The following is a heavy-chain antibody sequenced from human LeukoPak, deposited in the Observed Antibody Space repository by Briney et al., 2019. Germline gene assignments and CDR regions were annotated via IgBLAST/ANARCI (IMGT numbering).Heavy chain of an antibody. J-gene: IGHJ1*01. V-gene: IGHV3-7*01. CDR1: GFTFSSYW. CDR3: ARGPQSYDILTGSVFGH. CDR2: IKQDGSEK. Sequence: GGSLRLSCAASGFTFSSYWMSWVRQAPGKGLEWVANIKQDGSEKYYVDSVKGRFTISRDNAKNSLYLQMNSLRAEDTAVYYCARGPQSYDILTGSVFGHWGQGTLVTVSS. D-gene: IGHD3-9*01.